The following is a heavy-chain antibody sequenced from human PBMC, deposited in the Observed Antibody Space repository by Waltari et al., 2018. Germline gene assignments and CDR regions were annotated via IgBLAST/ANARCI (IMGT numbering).Heavy chain of an antibody. CDR1: GFTFSPYY. V-gene: IGHV3-7*04. CDR3: ARYNGVPDY. Sequence: EVQLVESGGGLVEPGGSLRLSCVASGFTFSPYYMSWVRQAPGKGPAWRAYISRDGGEKYYVDSVKCRFTISRDDAKTSVFLHMDSLRVEDTAIYYCARYNGVPDYWGQGTQVTVSS. J-gene: IGHJ4*02. CDR2: ISRDGGEK. D-gene: IGHD3-3*01.